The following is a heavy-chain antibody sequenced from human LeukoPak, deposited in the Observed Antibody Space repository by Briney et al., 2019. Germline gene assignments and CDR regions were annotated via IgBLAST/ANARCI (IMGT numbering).Heavy chain of an antibody. J-gene: IGHJ4*02. CDR3: AMMTTVTPFDY. Sequence: PSETLSLTCAVYGGSFSGYYWSWIRQPPGKGLEWIGEINHSGSTNYNPSLKSRVTISVDTSKNQFSLKLSSVTAADTAVYYCAMMTTVTPFDYWGQGTLVTVSS. CDR1: GGSFSGYY. CDR2: INHSGST. V-gene: IGHV4-34*01. D-gene: IGHD4-17*01.